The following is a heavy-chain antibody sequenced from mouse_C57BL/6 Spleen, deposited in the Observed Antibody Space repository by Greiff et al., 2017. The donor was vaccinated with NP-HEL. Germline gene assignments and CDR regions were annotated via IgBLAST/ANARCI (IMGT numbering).Heavy chain of an antibody. J-gene: IGHJ1*03. CDR3: ARHEEAGYYGSREFLYWYFDV. Sequence: VQLQQSGAELVKPGASVKLSCKASGYTFTEYTIHWVKQRSGQGLEWIGWFYPGSGSIKYNEKFKDKATLTADKSSSTVYMELSRLTSEDSAVYFCARHEEAGYYGSREFLYWYFDVWGTGTTVTVSS. CDR2: FYPGSGSI. V-gene: IGHV1-62-2*01. CDR1: GYTFTEYT. D-gene: IGHD1-1*01.